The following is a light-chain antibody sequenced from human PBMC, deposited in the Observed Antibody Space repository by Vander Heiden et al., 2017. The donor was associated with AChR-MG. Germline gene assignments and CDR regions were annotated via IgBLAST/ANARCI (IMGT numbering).Light chain of an antibody. CDR3: QQYGSSRAFT. V-gene: IGKV3-20*01. CDR2: GAS. CDR1: QSVSSSY. Sequence: EIVLTQSPGPLSLSPGERATLSCRASQSVSSSYLAWYQQKPGQAPRLLIYGASSRATGIPDRFSGSGSGTDFTLTISRLEPEDFAVYYCQQYGSSRAFTFGPGTKVDIK. J-gene: IGKJ3*01.